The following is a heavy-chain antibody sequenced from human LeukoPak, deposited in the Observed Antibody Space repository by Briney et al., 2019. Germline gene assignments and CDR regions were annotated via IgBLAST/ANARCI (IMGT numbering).Heavy chain of an antibody. CDR2: ISGSGGST. CDR1: GFTFSSYA. V-gene: IGHV3-23*01. J-gene: IGHJ4*02. D-gene: IGHD6-13*01. CDR3: AKHIAAAVDTATDY. Sequence: GGSLKLSCAASGFTFSSYAMSWVRQAPGKELEWVSAISGSGGSTYYADSVKGRFTISRDNSKNTLYLQMNSLRAEDTAVYYCAKHIAAAVDTATDYWGQGTLVTVSS.